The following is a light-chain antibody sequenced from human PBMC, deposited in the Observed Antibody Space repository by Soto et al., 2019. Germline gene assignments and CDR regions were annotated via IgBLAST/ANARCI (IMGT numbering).Light chain of an antibody. CDR3: HQDDKAPQT. CDR1: QYMTRTY. CDR2: AAS. Sequence: ELVLTQSPGTLSLSPGERATLSCGAIQYMTRTYIAWYQQKPGQAPRLLIYAASNRATGIPDKFSGSGSGTDYSLTITRLQPEDSAVYYCHQDDKAPQTFGQGTKVEIK. V-gene: IGKV3-20*01. J-gene: IGKJ2*01.